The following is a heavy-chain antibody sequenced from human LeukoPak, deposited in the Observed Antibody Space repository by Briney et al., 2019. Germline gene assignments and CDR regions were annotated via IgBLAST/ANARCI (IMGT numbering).Heavy chain of an antibody. Sequence: GASVKVSCKVSGYTLTELSMHWVRQAPGKGLEWMGGFDPEGGETIYAQKFQGRVTMTEDTSTDTAYMELSSLRSEDTAVYYCATSGNIAAAGTIDYWGQGTLVTVSS. CDR2: FDPEGGET. V-gene: IGHV1-24*01. CDR3: ATSGNIAAAGTIDY. CDR1: GYTLTELS. J-gene: IGHJ4*02. D-gene: IGHD6-13*01.